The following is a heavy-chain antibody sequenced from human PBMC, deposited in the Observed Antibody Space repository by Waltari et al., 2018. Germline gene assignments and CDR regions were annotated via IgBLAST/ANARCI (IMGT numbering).Heavy chain of an antibody. CDR1: VGTFSSYA. J-gene: IGHJ4*02. Sequence: QVQLVQSGAEVRKPVSSVTVPCNASVGTFSSYALSRARQAPGQGLEWMGGIIPILGIANYAQKFQGRVTITADKSTSTAYMELSSLRSEDTAVYYCARVENCGGDCYHFDYWGQGTLVTVSS. CDR3: ARVENCGGDCYHFDY. V-gene: IGHV1-69*10. CDR2: IIPILGIA. D-gene: IGHD2-21*01.